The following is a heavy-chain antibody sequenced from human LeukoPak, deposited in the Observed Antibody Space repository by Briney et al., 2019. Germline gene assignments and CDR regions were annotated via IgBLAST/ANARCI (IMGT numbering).Heavy chain of an antibody. CDR1: GGSISSYY. Sequence: PSETLSLTCTVSGGSISSYYWSWIRQPPGKGLEWIGYIYISGSTNYNLSLKSRVTISLDTSKKQVSLKLSSVTAADTAVYYCARHLGPMGRGIINWFDPWGQGTLVTVSS. CDR2: IYISGST. V-gene: IGHV4-59*08. D-gene: IGHD3-10*01. CDR3: ARHLGPMGRGIINWFDP. J-gene: IGHJ5*02.